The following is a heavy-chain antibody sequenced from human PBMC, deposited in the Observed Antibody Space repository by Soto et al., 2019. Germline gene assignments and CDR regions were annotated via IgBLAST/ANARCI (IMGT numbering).Heavy chain of an antibody. CDR3: ATRSPAFDY. V-gene: IGHV1-18*01. Sequence: QVQLVQSGPEVKKPGASVKVSCKTSGYTFTSYGISWVRQAPGQGLEWMGWISTYKGNTNYAQKFQGRGTMTTDTSTSTAYMELRSLRSDDTAVYYCATRSPAFDYWGKGTLVTVSS. CDR1: GYTFTSYG. J-gene: IGHJ4*02. CDR2: ISTYKGNT.